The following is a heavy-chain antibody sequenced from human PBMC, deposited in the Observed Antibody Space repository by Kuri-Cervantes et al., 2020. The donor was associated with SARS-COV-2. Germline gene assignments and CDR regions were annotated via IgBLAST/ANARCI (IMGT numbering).Heavy chain of an antibody. D-gene: IGHD3-16*01. CDR2: ISSSSSTI. CDR1: GFTVSSNY. Sequence: GGSLRLSCAASGFTVSSNYMNWVRQAPGKGLEWVSYISSSSSTIYYADSVKGRFTISRDNAKNSLYLQMNSLRAEDTAVYYCARDHQDYPGYYYYMDVWGKGTTVTVSS. CDR3: ARDHQDYPGYYYYMDV. J-gene: IGHJ6*03. V-gene: IGHV3-48*01.